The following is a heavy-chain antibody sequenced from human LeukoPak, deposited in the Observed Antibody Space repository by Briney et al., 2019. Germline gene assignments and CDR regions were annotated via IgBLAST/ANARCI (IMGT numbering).Heavy chain of an antibody. CDR2: ISSNGGST. CDR1: GFTFSSYA. Sequence: PGGSLRLSCAASGFTFSSYAMHWVRQAPGKGLEYVSAISSNGGSTYYANSVKGRFTISRDNSKNTLYLQMGSLRAEDMAVYYCAREGITMVRGGDLDYWGQGTLVTVSS. J-gene: IGHJ4*02. V-gene: IGHV3-64*01. D-gene: IGHD3-10*01. CDR3: AREGITMVRGGDLDY.